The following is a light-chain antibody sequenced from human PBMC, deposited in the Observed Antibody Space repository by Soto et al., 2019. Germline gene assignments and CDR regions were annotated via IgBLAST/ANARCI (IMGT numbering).Light chain of an antibody. CDR3: QKSKTFPLT. V-gene: IGKV1-12*01. Sequence: DIQMTEFPSSVSASVVDRVTITCRASQDITSWLPWYQQKPGKAPKVLIYIASRLQSGVPSRFSGRGSGTDFSLTISNLQPKDFATYFCQKSKTFPLTFGGGTKVDIK. J-gene: IGKJ4*01. CDR1: QDITSW. CDR2: IAS.